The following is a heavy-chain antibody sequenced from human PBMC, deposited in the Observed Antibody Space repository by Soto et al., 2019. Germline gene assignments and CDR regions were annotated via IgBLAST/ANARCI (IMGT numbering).Heavy chain of an antibody. CDR2: INFGGTSI. CDR3: ERKPTWGPDY. V-gene: IGHV3-74*01. J-gene: IGHJ4*02. CDR1: GFTFSNYW. Sequence: GGSLRLSCAASGFTFSNYWMHWFRRGPGKGLVWVSRINFGGTSISYADSVKGRFTISRDNAKNTLYLQMNSLRADDTAVYYCERKPTWGPDYWAKGTLVPSSS. D-gene: IGHD7-27*01.